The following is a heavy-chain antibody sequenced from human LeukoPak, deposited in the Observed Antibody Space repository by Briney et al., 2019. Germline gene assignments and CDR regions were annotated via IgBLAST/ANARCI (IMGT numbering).Heavy chain of an antibody. Sequence: GGSLRLSCAASGFTFSSYAMHWVRQAPGKGLEWVAVISYDGSNKYYADSVKGRFTISRDNSKNTLYLQMNSLRAEDTAVYYCARDSAAIAVVYYFDYWGQGTLVTVSS. J-gene: IGHJ4*02. D-gene: IGHD6-19*01. CDR3: ARDSAAIAVVYYFDY. CDR2: ISYDGSNK. CDR1: GFTFSSYA. V-gene: IGHV3-30-3*01.